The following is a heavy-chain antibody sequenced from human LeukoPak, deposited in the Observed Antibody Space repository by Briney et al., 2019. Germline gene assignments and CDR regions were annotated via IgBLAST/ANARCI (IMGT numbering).Heavy chain of an antibody. J-gene: IGHJ4*02. D-gene: IGHD3-22*01. CDR3: AKDQGGAMVITPYFDY. CDR2: IRYDGSNK. V-gene: IGHV3-30*02. Sequence: PGGSLRLSCAASGFTFSSYGMHWVRQAPGKGLEWVAFIRYDGSNKYYADSAKGRFTISRDNSKNTLYLQMNSLRAEDTAVYYCAKDQGGAMVITPYFDYWGQGTLVTVSS. CDR1: GFTFSSYG.